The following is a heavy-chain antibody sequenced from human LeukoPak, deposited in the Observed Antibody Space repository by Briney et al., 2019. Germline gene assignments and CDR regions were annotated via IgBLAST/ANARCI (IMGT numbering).Heavy chain of an antibody. CDR3: ARPYDSSGYRPGAFDI. Sequence: SGTLSLTCTVSGGSISSSSYYWGWIRQPPGKGLEWIGSIYYSGSTYYNPSLKSRVTISVDTSKNQFSQKLSSVTAADTAVYYCARPYDSSGYRPGAFDIWGQGTMVTVSS. J-gene: IGHJ3*02. CDR1: GGSISSSSYY. D-gene: IGHD3-22*01. V-gene: IGHV4-39*01. CDR2: IYYSGST.